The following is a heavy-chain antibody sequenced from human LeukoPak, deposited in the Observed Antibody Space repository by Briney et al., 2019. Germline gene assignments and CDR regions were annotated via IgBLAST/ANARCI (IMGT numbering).Heavy chain of an antibody. D-gene: IGHD3-10*01. CDR3: ARGGYYGSGNDFRFDP. CDR1: GDSISTSNSY. Sequence: SETLSLTCTVSGDSISTSNSYWGWIRQPPGKGLEWIGYIYYSGSTNYNPSLKSRVTISVDTSKNQFSLKLTSVTAADTAVYFCARGGYYGSGNDFRFDPWGQGTLVTVSS. V-gene: IGHV4-61*05. CDR2: IYYSGST. J-gene: IGHJ5*02.